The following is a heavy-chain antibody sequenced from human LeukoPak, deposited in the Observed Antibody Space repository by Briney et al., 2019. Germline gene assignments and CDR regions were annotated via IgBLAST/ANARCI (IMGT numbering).Heavy chain of an antibody. CDR1: GYTFTGYY. CDR3: ARDDCSGGSCYGDGWLDP. J-gene: IGHJ5*02. D-gene: IGHD2-15*01. V-gene: IGHV1-2*02. CDR2: INPNSGGT. Sequence: GASVKVSCKASGYTFTGYYMHWVRQAPGQGLEWMRWINPNSGGTNYAQKFQGRVTMTRDTSISTAYMELSRLRSDDTAVYYCARDDCSGGSCYGDGWLDPWGQGTLVTVSS.